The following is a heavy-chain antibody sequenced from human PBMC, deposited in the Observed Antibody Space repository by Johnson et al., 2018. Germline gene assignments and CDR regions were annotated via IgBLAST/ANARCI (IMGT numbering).Heavy chain of an antibody. CDR2: IYSGGST. Sequence: VQLVESGGGLVQXGGSLRLSCAASGFTVSSNYMSWVRQAPGKGLEWVSVIYSGGSTYYADSVKGRFTISRDTSKNTLYLQMNSLRAEDKAVYYCAREYYYDSSALYGAFDIWGQGTMVTVSS. J-gene: IGHJ3*02. CDR1: GFTVSSNY. CDR3: AREYYYDSSALYGAFDI. D-gene: IGHD3-22*01. V-gene: IGHV3-66*02.